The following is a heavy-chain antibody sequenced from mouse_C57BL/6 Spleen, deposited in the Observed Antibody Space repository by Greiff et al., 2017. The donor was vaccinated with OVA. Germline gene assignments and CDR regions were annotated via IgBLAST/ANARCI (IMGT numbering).Heavy chain of an antibody. Sequence: VQLQQPGAELVMPGASVKLSCKASGYTFTSYWMHWVKQRPGQGLEWIGEIDPSDSYTNYNQKFKGKSTLTVDKSSSTAYMQLSSLTSEDSAVYYCARGGYDVWYWGQGTLVTVSA. CDR3: ARGGYDVWY. J-gene: IGHJ3*01. CDR1: GYTFTSYW. D-gene: IGHD2-2*01. CDR2: IDPSDSYT. V-gene: IGHV1-69*01.